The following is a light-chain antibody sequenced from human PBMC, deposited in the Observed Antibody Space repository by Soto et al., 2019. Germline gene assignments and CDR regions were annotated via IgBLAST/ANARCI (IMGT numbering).Light chain of an antibody. CDR2: SNN. CDR1: SSNIGSNT. J-gene: IGLJ2*01. V-gene: IGLV1-44*01. Sequence: QTVVTQPPSASGTPGQRVTISCSGSSSNIGSNTVNWYQQLPGTAPKLLISSNNQRPSGVPDRFSGSKSGTSASLAISGLQSEDEAVYYCAAWDDSLNGVVFGGGTQLTVL. CDR3: AAWDDSLNGVV.